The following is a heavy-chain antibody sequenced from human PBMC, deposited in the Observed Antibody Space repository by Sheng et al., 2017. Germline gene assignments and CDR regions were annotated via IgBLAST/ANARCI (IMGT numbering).Heavy chain of an antibody. CDR3: ARGIDMISGSLGPLFIH. CDR1: GASLSSSGYY. D-gene: IGHD3-10*01. Sequence: QPQLQESGPGLVKPSETLSLTCAVSGASLSSSGYYWAWIRQPPGKGLEWIGSIYYTESAYYNPSLDNRVTISLDASNSLFSLRLRSVTAADTAVYYCARGIDMISGSLGPLFIHWGQGNPGHRLL. CDR2: IYYTESA. J-gene: IGHJ4*02. V-gene: IGHV4-39*07.